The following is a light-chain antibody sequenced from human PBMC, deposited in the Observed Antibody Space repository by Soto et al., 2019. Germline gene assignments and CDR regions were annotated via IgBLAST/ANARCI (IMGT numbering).Light chain of an antibody. V-gene: IGLV3-1*01. CDR2: QDS. CDR3: QAWDISTV. CDR1: KLGDKY. Sequence: SYELTQPPSVSVSPGQTASITCSGDKLGDKYACWYQQKPGQSPVLVIYQDSKRPSGIPERFSGSNSGNTATLTISGTQAMDEADYYCQAWDISTVFGGGTNLTVL. J-gene: IGLJ2*01.